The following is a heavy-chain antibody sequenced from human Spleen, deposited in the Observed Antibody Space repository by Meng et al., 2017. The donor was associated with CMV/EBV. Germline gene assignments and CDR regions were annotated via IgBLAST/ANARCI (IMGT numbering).Heavy chain of an antibody. CDR3: AKERYCSSTSCYGEADY. J-gene: IGHJ4*02. V-gene: IGHV3-23*03. D-gene: IGHD2-2*01. CDR2: IYSGGSST. CDR1: FTCSSYA. Sequence: FTCSSYAMSGVRQAPGKGLEWVSVIYSGGSSTYYADSVKGRFTISRDNSKNTLYLQMNSLRAEDTAVYYCAKERYCSSTSCYGEADYWGQGTLVTVSS.